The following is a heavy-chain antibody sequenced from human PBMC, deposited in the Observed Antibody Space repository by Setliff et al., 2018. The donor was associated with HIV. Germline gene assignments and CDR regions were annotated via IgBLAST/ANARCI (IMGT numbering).Heavy chain of an antibody. D-gene: IGHD1-1*01. Sequence: GGSLRLSCAASGFTFSNYAMGWVRQGPGKGLEWVSTIGAAGSSTTYYAESVKGRFTISRDNARNSLYLQVNSLRVEDTAVYFCARDHVVNGFDVWGQGTMVTVSS. V-gene: IGHV3-23*01. CDR1: GFTFSNYA. J-gene: IGHJ3*01. CDR3: ARDHVVNGFDV. CDR2: IGAAGSSTT.